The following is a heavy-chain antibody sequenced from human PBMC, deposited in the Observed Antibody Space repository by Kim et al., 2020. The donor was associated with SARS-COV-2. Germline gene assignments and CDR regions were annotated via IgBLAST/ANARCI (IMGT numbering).Heavy chain of an antibody. CDR2: IWYDGSNK. J-gene: IGHJ4*02. V-gene: IGHV3-33*06. CDR3: AKDALLLWFGELWYFDY. Sequence: GGSLRLSCAASGFTFSSYGMHWVRQAPGKGLEWVAVIWYDGSNKYYADSVKGRFTISRDNSENTLYLQMNSLRAEDTAVYYCAKDALLLWFGELWYFDYWGQGTLVTVSS. CDR1: GFTFSSYG. D-gene: IGHD3-10*01.